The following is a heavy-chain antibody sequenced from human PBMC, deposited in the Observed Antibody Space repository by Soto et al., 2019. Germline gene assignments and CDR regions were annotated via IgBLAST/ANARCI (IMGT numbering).Heavy chain of an antibody. CDR2: ISYDGSSK. V-gene: IGHV3-30-3*01. Sequence: QVQLVESGGGVGQPGRSLRLSCAASGFTFSTYAMHWVRQAPGKGLEWVTIISYDGSSKHYADSVKGRFTISRDNSKNTLYLKINSLRVEDTAVYYCASPPGYCSGGNCPYFDYWGQGTLVTVSS. CDR3: ASPPGYCSGGNCPYFDY. D-gene: IGHD2-15*01. CDR1: GFTFSTYA. J-gene: IGHJ4*02.